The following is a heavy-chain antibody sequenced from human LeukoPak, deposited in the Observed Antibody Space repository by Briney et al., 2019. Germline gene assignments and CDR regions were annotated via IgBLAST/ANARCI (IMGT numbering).Heavy chain of an antibody. D-gene: IGHD4-17*01. V-gene: IGHV1-2*02. J-gene: IGHJ3*02. CDR1: GYTFTGYY. Sequence: GASVKVSCKASGYTFTGYYMHWVRQAPGQGLEWMGWINPNSGGTNYAQKFQGRVTMTRDTSISTAYMELSRLRSDDTAVYYCARVHGDYEIRDRGAFDIWGQGTMVTVSS. CDR3: ARVHGDYEIRDRGAFDI. CDR2: INPNSGGT.